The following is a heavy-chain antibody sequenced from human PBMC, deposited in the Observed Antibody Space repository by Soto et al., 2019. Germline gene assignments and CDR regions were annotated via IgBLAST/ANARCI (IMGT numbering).Heavy chain of an antibody. CDR2: ISYDGTNK. CDR1: GFTFSSYA. CDR3: ARGGSSSWYLPFDY. V-gene: IGHV3-30-3*01. Sequence: PGGSLRLSCAASGFTFSSYAMHWVRQAPGKGLEWVAVISYDGTNKYYADSVKGRVTMSRDNSKNTLYLQMNSLRAEDTAVYYCARGGSSSWYLPFDYWGQGTLVTVSS. J-gene: IGHJ4*02. D-gene: IGHD6-13*01.